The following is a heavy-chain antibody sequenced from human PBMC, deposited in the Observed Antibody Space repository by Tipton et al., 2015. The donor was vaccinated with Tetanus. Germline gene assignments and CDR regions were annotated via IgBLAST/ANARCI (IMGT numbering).Heavy chain of an antibody. Sequence: SLRLSCAASGFTFSSYAMSWVRQAPGKGLEWVSAISGSGGSTYYADSVKGRFTISRDNSKNTLYLQMNSLRAEDTAVYYCAKARGPYDSSGSDAFDIWGQGTMVTVSS. J-gene: IGHJ3*02. CDR2: ISGSGGST. D-gene: IGHD3-22*01. CDR1: GFTFSSYA. V-gene: IGHV3-23*01. CDR3: AKARGPYDSSGSDAFDI.